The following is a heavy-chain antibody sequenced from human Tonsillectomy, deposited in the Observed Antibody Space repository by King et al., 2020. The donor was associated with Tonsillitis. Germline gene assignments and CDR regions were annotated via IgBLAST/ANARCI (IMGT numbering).Heavy chain of an antibody. J-gene: IGHJ4*02. CDR2: IYSGGST. CDR3: ARDGAAAGIFDY. V-gene: IGHV3-53*01. D-gene: IGHD6-13*01. CDR1: GFTVSSTY. Sequence: VQLVESGGGLIQPGGSLRLSCAASGFTVSSTYMNWVREAPGKGLEWVSVIYSGGSTYYADSVKGRFTISRDNSKNTLYLQMNSLRAEDTAVYYCARDGAAAGIFDYWGQGTLVTVSS.